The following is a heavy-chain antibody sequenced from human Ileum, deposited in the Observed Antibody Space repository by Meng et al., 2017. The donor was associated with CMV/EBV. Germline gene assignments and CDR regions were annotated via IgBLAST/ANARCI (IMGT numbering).Heavy chain of an antibody. CDR3: ARSPGFFSLDS. J-gene: IGHJ4*02. V-gene: IGHV4-4*01. CDR2: ISHRKIT. Sequence: LNCAVSGGSSENSSYWNWVRQPRGEGLGWIGEISHRKITKYMPSLKGRVTISMDRTKNHFSLELTSVTAADTGLYFCARSPGFFSLDSWGPGTLVTVSS. CDR1: GGSSENSSY.